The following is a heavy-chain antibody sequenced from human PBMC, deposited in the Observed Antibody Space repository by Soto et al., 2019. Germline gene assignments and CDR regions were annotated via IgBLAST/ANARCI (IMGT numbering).Heavy chain of an antibody. V-gene: IGHV3-33*01. J-gene: IGHJ6*02. CDR1: GFDFSNFV. D-gene: IGHD2-21*02. CDR2: IWHDASHE. Sequence: QVQLVESGGGVVHPGTSLTPSCAPSGFDFSNFVIHWARQPQGKGLECVAVIWHDASHEYYGDSVQGRFTISRDNSKHLLYLQMNSLRAEDTAVYYCAREGGDEWIDYYYYGMDVWGHGTTVTVSS. CDR3: AREGGDEWIDYYYYGMDV.